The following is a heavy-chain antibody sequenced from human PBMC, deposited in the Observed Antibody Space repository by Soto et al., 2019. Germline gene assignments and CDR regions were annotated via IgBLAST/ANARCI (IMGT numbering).Heavy chain of an antibody. CDR2: ISYDGSNK. Sequence: QVQLVESGGGVVQPGRSLRLSCAASGFTFSSYGMHWVRQAPGKGLEWVAVISYDGSNKYYADSVKGRFTISRDNSKNTLYRQMNSLRAEDTAVYYCAKAGPPYSSGWYVLDYWGQGTLVTVSS. D-gene: IGHD6-19*01. CDR1: GFTFSSYG. CDR3: AKAGPPYSSGWYVLDY. V-gene: IGHV3-30*18. J-gene: IGHJ4*02.